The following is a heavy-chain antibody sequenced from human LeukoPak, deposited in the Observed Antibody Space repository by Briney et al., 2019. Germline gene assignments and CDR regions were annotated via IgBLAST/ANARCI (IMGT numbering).Heavy chain of an antibody. Sequence: ASVKVSCKVSGYTLTELSMHWVRQAPGKGLEWMGGFDPEDGETIYAQKFQDRVTMTEDTSTDTAYMELSSLRSEDTAVYYCATNQDIVVVPAAAPMDVWGKGTTVTVSS. V-gene: IGHV1-24*01. CDR3: ATNQDIVVVPAAAPMDV. J-gene: IGHJ6*04. CDR2: FDPEDGET. CDR1: GYTLTELS. D-gene: IGHD2-2*01.